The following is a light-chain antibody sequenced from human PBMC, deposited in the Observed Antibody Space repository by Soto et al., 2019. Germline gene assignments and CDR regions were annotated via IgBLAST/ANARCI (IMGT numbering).Light chain of an antibody. CDR1: QSISSY. J-gene: IGKJ5*01. Sequence: DIQMTQSPSSLSASVGDRLTITCRSSQSISSYLNWYQQKPGKAPNLLIYAASSLQTGVPSRFSVSGSGTDFTLTISSLQPEDFATYYCQHSYSTPRTFGQGTRLEIK. CDR2: AAS. CDR3: QHSYSTPRT. V-gene: IGKV1-39*01.